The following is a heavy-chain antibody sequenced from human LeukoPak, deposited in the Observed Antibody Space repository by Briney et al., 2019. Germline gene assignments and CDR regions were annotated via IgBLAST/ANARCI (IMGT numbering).Heavy chain of an antibody. CDR3: ARDPAGWFGGHFDY. CDR2: INPNSGGT. D-gene: IGHD3-10*01. Sequence: ASVKVSCKASGYTFTGYYMHWVRQAPGQGLEWMGWINPNSGGTNYAQKFQGRVTMTRDTSISTAYMELSRLRSDDTAVYYCARDPAGWFGGHFDYWGQGTLVTVSS. V-gene: IGHV1-2*02. CDR1: GYTFTGYY. J-gene: IGHJ4*02.